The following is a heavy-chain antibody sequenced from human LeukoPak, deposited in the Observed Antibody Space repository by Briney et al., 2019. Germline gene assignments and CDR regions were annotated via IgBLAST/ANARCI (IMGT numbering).Heavy chain of an antibody. V-gene: IGHV1-24*01. J-gene: IGHJ3*02. D-gene: IGHD4-17*01. CDR2: FEPEDGET. CDR1: GYSLTELS. CDR3: AIQAVTSLLDAFDI. Sequence: ASVKVSCKVSGYSLTELSMHWVRQAPGKGLEWMGGFEPEDGETIYAQKFQGRVTTTEDTSTDTAYMELSSLRSEDTAVYYCAIQAVTSLLDAFDIWGQGTMVTVSS.